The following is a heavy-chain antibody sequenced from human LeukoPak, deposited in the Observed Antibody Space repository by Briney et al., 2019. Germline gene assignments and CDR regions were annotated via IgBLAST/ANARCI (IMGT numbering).Heavy chain of an antibody. CDR1: GYTLTELS. D-gene: IGHD5-12*01. Sequence: ASVKVSCKVSGYTLTELSMHWVRQAPGIGLEWMGGFDPEDGETIYAQKFQGRVTMTEDTSTDTAYMELSSLRSEDTAVYYCATLATSGYYYYYMDVWGKGTTVTVSS. J-gene: IGHJ6*03. CDR3: ATLATSGYYYYYMDV. V-gene: IGHV1-24*01. CDR2: FDPEDGET.